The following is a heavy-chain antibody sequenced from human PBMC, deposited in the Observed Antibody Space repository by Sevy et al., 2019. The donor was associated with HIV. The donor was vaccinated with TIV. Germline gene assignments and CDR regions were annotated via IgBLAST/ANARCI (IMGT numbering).Heavy chain of an antibody. D-gene: IGHD6-13*01. CDR1: GFTFSSYG. CDR2: IRYDGSNK. Sequence: GGSLRLSCAASGFTFSSYGMHWVRQAPGKGLEWVAFIRYDGSNKYYADSVKGRFTISRDNSKNTLYLQMNSLRAEDTAVYYCAKGGDSSSWPIDYYYYYGMDVWGQGTTVTVSS. J-gene: IGHJ6*02. V-gene: IGHV3-30*02. CDR3: AKGGDSSSWPIDYYYYYGMDV.